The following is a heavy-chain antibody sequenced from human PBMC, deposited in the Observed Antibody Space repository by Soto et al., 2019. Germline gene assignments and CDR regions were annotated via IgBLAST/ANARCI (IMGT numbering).Heavy chain of an antibody. CDR2: IYFSGST. J-gene: IGHJ4*02. D-gene: IGHD6-13*01. Sequence: PSETLSLTCSVSGGSMNGYYWSWIRQTPGQGLEWLGFIYFSGSTRYNPSLMSRLTISLDKSKRQFSMSLSSVTAADTAVYYCARSVATPGTNIGFWGQGTLGTVAS. V-gene: IGHV4-4*09. CDR3: ARSVATPGTNIGF. CDR1: GGSMNGYY.